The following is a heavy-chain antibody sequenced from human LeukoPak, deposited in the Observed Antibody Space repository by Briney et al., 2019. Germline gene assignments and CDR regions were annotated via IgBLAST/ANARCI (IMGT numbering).Heavy chain of an antibody. V-gene: IGHV4-38-2*02. CDR2: IYHSGSI. CDR3: ARDRRGYSYGD. D-gene: IGHD5-18*01. CDR1: GYSISNGYY. Sequence: PSETLSLTCTVSGYSISNGYYWGWIRQPPGKGLEWIGSIYHSGSIYYNPSLKSRVTISVDTSKNQLSLKLSSVTAADTAVYYCARDRRGYSYGDWGQGTLVTVSS. J-gene: IGHJ4*02.